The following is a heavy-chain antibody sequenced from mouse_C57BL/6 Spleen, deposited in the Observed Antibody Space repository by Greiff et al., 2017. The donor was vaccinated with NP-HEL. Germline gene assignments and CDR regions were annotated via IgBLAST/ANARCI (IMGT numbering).Heavy chain of an antibody. CDR3: ASSGSSWEKGYFDY. J-gene: IGHJ2*01. D-gene: IGHD1-1*01. V-gene: IGHV1-54*01. Sequence: VQLQQSGAELVRPGTSVKVSCKASGYAFTNYLIEWVKQRPGQGLEWIGVINPGSGGTNYNEKFKGKATLTADKSSSTAYMQISSLTSEDSAVYFCASSGSSWEKGYFDYWGQGTTLTVSS. CDR2: INPGSGGT. CDR1: GYAFTNYL.